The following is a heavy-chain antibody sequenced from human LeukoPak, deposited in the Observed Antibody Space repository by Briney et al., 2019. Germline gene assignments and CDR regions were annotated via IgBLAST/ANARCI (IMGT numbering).Heavy chain of an antibody. CDR1: GFTFSSYA. J-gene: IGHJ4*02. V-gene: IGHV3-23*01. D-gene: IGHD2/OR15-2a*01. CDR3: ARASMLATAFDF. CDR2: ISGSGGST. Sequence: PGGSLRLSCAASGFTFSSYAMSWVRQAPGKGLEWVSAISGSGGSTWYADSVKGRFTISRDNAKNSLHLQMNSLSAEDSAVYYCARASMLATAFDFWGQGTLVTVSS.